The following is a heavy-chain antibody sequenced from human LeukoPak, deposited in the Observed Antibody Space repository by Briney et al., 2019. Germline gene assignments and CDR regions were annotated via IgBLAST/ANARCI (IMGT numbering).Heavy chain of an antibody. J-gene: IGHJ5*02. V-gene: IGHV3-23*01. Sequence: GGSLRLSCAASGFTFSTYAMSWVRQAPGKGLEWVSGIGGSGGDTYYADSVKGRLIISRDTFKNTLYLQMNNLRAEDTAIYYCAKANSGSWKSGWFDPWGQGTLVTVSS. D-gene: IGHD6-19*01. CDR1: GFTFSTYA. CDR3: AKANSGSWKSGWFDP. CDR2: IGGSGGDT.